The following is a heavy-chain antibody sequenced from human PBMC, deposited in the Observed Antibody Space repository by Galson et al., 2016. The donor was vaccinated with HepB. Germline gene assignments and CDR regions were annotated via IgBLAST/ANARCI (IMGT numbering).Heavy chain of an antibody. V-gene: IGHV4/OR15-8*02. CDR3: SRGTLGTTATMAFDY. CDR1: GDSISSNYW. J-gene: IGHJ4*02. Sequence: SETLSLTCAVSGDSISSNYWWSWVRQSPEQGLEWIGEIHQTGTANYNPSFTSRATFSIDKSKNQITLTLGSVTAADTAVYYCSRGTLGTTATMAFDYWGQGTLVSVSS. CDR2: IHQTGTA. D-gene: IGHD1-26*01.